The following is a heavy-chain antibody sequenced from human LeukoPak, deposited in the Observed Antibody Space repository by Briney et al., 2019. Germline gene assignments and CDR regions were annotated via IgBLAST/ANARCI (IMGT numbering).Heavy chain of an antibody. V-gene: IGHV3-23*01. CDR3: AKIMQPAILAYYYGMDA. CDR2: ISHTGYNT. Sequence: GGSLRLSCAASGFTFPNYAMAWVRQAPGKGLEWVSAISHTGYNTYYTDSVKGRFAISRDNSGNTLYLHMYSLGAEDTAVYYCAKIMQPAILAYYYGMDAWGQGTTVSVSS. CDR1: GFTFPNYA. J-gene: IGHJ6*02. D-gene: IGHD2-2*01.